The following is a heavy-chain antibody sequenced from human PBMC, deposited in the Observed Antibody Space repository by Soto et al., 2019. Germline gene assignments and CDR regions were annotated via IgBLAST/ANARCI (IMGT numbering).Heavy chain of an antibody. CDR3: ARHPLIGNTDYGLDV. CDR1: GFTFSSFW. D-gene: IGHD2-21*01. V-gene: IGHV3-74*01. J-gene: IGHJ6*02. CDR2: INNDGSST. Sequence: EVQLVESGGGLVQPGGSLRLSCAASGFTFSSFWMHWVRQAPGKGLVWVSRINNDGSSTAYADSVKGRFTISRDNAKSTLYLQVTSLRAEDTAVYYCARHPLIGNTDYGLDVWCQGTTVTVS.